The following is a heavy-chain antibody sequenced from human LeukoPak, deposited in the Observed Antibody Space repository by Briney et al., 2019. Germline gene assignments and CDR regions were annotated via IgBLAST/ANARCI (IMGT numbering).Heavy chain of an antibody. D-gene: IGHD3-3*01. CDR2: LNPHTGGA. J-gene: IGHJ4*02. CDR3: ARVTWKTIIAAPDY. V-gene: IGHV1-2*06. CDR1: GYTFTDYY. Sequence: ASVKVSCKTSGYTFTDYYIHWVRQAPGQGLEWMGQLNPHTGGANYAQKFQGRVSMTRDASINTAYMEVTRLRSDDTAVYYCARVTWKTIIAAPDYWGQGTLVTASS.